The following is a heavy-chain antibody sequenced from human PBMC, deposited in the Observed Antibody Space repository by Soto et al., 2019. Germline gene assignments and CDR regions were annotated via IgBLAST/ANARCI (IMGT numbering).Heavy chain of an antibody. V-gene: IGHV3-48*02. D-gene: IGHD3-10*01. CDR2: ITSTSSTK. CDR1: GFTFSSHT. CDR3: ARRITMVRGPYYYYAMDV. J-gene: IGHJ6*02. Sequence: EVQLVESGGGLVQPGGSLRLSCAGSGFTFSSHTMTWVRQAPGKGLEFLSYITSTSSTKNYADSVKGRFTISRDNAKNSLYPQMNSMRDEDTAVYYCARRITMVRGPYYYYAMDVWGPGTTVTVSS.